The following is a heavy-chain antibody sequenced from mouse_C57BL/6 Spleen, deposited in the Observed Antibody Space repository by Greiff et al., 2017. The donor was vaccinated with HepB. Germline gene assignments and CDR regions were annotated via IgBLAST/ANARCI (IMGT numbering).Heavy chain of an antibody. CDR3: AREGYGSRAMDY. D-gene: IGHD1-1*01. V-gene: IGHV1-55*01. Sequence: QVQLQQPGAELVKPGASVKMSCKASGYTFTSYWITWVKQRPGQGLESIGDIYPGSGSTNYNEKFKSKATLTVDTSSSTAYMQLSSLTSEDSAVYYCAREGYGSRAMDYWGQGTSVTVSS. CDR2: IYPGSGST. CDR1: GYTFTSYW. J-gene: IGHJ4*01.